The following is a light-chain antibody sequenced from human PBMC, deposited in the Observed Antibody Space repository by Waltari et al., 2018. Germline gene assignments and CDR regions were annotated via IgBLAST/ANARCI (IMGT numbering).Light chain of an antibody. CDR2: VNSDGSH. J-gene: IGLJ3*02. Sequence: QLVLTQSPSASASLGASVKLTCTLSSGHINNVIAWLQQRPEKGPRYLMKVNSDGSHNKGDEIPDRFSGSGSGAERYLSISSLQSEDEADYICQTGGHGTWVFGGGTKLTVL. V-gene: IGLV4-69*01. CDR3: QTGGHGTWV. CDR1: SGHINNV.